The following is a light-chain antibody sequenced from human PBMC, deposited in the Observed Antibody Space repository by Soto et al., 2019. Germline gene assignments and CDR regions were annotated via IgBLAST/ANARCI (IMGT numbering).Light chain of an antibody. Sequence: EFVLTHSPGTLSLSPGERATLSCRASQTVRSNYLAWYQQKPGQAPRLLIYDASSRATGIPDRFSGGGSGTDFTLTISRLEPEDFAVYYCQQFSSYPLTFGGGTKVDIK. J-gene: IGKJ4*01. CDR3: QQFSSYPLT. CDR1: QTVRSNY. V-gene: IGKV3-20*01. CDR2: DAS.